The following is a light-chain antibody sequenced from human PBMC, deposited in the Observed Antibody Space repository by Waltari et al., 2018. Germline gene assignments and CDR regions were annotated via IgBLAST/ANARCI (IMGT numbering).Light chain of an antibody. CDR1: QSILYNFRNMSD. CDR2: WAS. Sequence: DIVLTPSPDSLALSLGESATISCTSIQSILYNFRNMSDLAWYQQKPGQSPKLLFYWASTRKAGVPDRFSGSGSGAYCALTISSLQAEDVAVYYCQQYYSTPWTFGQGTRVEVK. V-gene: IGKV4-1*01. CDR3: QQYYSTPWT. J-gene: IGKJ1*01.